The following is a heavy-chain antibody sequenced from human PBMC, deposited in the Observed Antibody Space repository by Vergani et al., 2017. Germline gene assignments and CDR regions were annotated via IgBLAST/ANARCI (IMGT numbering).Heavy chain of an antibody. CDR1: GFTFSSYS. CDR3: AREHRDYNNYPGTFDI. V-gene: IGHV3-48*01. J-gene: IGHJ3*02. D-gene: IGHD5-24*01. Sequence: EVQLVESGGGLVKPGGSLRLSCAASGFTFSSYSMNWVRQAPGKGLEWVSYISNSGNTIEYADSVKGRFSISRDNAKSSLFLQMDSLRAEDTAVYYCAREHRDYNNYPGTFDIWGQGSMVTVSS. CDR2: ISNSGNTI.